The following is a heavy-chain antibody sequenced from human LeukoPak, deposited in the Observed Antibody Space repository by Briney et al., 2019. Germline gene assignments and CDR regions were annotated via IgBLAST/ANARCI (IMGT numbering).Heavy chain of an antibody. CDR2: INHSGST. CDR3: ARGPVGYSSSWYGWFDP. V-gene: IGHV4-34*01. Sequence: SETLSLTCAVYGGSFSGYYWSWIRQPPGKGLEWIGEINHSGSTNYKPSLKSRVTISVDTSKNQFSLKLSSVTAADTAVYYCARGPVGYSSSWYGWFDPWGQGTLVPVSP. D-gene: IGHD6-13*01. CDR1: GGSFSGYY. J-gene: IGHJ5*02.